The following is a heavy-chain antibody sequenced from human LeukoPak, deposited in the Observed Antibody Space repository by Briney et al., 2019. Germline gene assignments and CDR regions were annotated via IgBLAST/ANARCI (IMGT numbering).Heavy chain of an antibody. CDR3: ARVMGSSGWYSTWYFDL. D-gene: IGHD6-19*01. V-gene: IGHV3-64*01. CDR2: ISSNGGST. CDR1: GFTFSSYA. Sequence: PGRSLRLSCAASGFTFSSYAMHWVRQAPGKGLEYVSAISSNGGSTYYANSVKGRFTISRDNSKNTLYLQMGSLRAEDMAVYYCARVMGSSGWYSTWYFDLWGRGALVTVSS. J-gene: IGHJ2*01.